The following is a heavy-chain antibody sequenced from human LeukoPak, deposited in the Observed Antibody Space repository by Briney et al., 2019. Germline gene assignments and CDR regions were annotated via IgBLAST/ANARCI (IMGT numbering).Heavy chain of an antibody. CDR1: GFTFDDYA. D-gene: IGHD6-13*01. Sequence: GGSLRLSCAASGFTFDDYAMHWVRQAPGKGLEWVSLISGDGGSTYYADSVKGRFTISRDNSKNSLYLQMNSLRTEDTALYYCAKDIAAAGRHYYHYYGMDVWGQGTTVTVSS. V-gene: IGHV3-43*02. CDR2: ISGDGGST. J-gene: IGHJ6*02. CDR3: AKDIAAAGRHYYHYYGMDV.